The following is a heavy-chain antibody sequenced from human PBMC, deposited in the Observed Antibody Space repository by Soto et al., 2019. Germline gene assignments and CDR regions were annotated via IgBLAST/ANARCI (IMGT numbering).Heavy chain of an antibody. CDR1: GFTFSNYW. CDR2: IEQDGSEK. J-gene: IGHJ3*02. Sequence: EAQLEESGGGLVQSGGSLRLSCTASGFTFSNYWMTWVRHAPGKGLEWVANIEQDGSEKQYVDSVKGGFTVSRDNAKNSLYLEMDSLRPEDTAVYYCTRDPYLKYYGAFDIWGQGTMVTVS. V-gene: IGHV3-7*01. D-gene: IGHD3-16*01. CDR3: TRDPYLKYYGAFDI.